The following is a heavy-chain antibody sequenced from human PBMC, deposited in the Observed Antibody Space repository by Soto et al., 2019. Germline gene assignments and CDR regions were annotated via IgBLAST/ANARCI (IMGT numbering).Heavy chain of an antibody. CDR2: INTYNGNT. D-gene: IGHD4-17*01. V-gene: IGHV1-18*01. CDR1: GYTFTTYG. J-gene: IGHJ4*02. Sequence: QVQLVQSGAEVKKPGASVKVSCKASGYTFTTYGISWVRQSPGQGLEWMGWINTYNGNTNSAPKLQGRVTMTTDTSTSKAYMELRSLRSDYTAVYYCARAGDYGDYVGRDYWGQGTLVTVSS. CDR3: ARAGDYGDYVGRDY.